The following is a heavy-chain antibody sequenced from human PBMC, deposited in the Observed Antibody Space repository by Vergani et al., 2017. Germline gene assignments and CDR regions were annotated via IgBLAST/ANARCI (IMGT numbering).Heavy chain of an antibody. CDR2: FYYSGST. CDR1: GGSMSGYY. D-gene: IGHD3-22*01. Sequence: QVRLQESGPGLVKPSETLSLTCSVSGGSMSGYYWSWIRQPPGKELEWIGSFYYSGSTYYTPSLKSRVTISVDTSKNQFSLKLSSVTAADTAVYYCARRNYYDSSSYLPFDYWGQGTLVTVSS. J-gene: IGHJ4*02. V-gene: IGHV4-59*05. CDR3: ARRNYYDSSSYLPFDY.